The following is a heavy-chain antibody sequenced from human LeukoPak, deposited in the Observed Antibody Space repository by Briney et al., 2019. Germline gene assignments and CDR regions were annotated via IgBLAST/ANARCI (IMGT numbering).Heavy chain of an antibody. CDR2: MNPNSGNT. J-gene: IGHJ6*02. D-gene: IGHD2-2*01. CDR1: GYTFTSYD. V-gene: IGHV1-8*01. CDR3: ARGEIVVVPAAITNYYYYGMDV. Sequence: ASVTVSCKASGYTFTSYDINWVRQATGQGLEWMGWMNPNSGNTGYAQKFQGRVTMTRNTSISTAYMELSSLRSEDTAVYYCARGEIVVVPAAITNYYYYGMDVWGQGTTVTVSS.